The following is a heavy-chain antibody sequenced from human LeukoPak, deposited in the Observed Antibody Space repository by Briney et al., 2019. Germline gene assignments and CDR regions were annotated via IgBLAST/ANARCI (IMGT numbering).Heavy chain of an antibody. CDR1: GFTFSSYG. D-gene: IGHD3-22*01. CDR3: ARGPSPYYYDSSGYSYYYYGMDV. CDR2: IWYDGSNK. Sequence: GGSQRLSCAASGFTFSSYGMHWVRQAPGKGLEWVAVIWYDGSNKYYADSVKGRFTISRDNSKNTLYLQMNSLRAEDTAVYYCARGPSPYYYDSSGYSYYYYGMDVWGQGTTVTVSS. V-gene: IGHV3-33*01. J-gene: IGHJ6*02.